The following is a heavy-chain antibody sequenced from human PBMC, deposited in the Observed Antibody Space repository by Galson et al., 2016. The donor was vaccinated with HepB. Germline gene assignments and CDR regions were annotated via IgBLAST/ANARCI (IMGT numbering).Heavy chain of an antibody. V-gene: IGHV4-34*01. J-gene: IGHJ6*02. Sequence: SETLSLTCAVYGGSFSGFHWTWIRQAPGRGLEWLGEINHSGNSNYDPSLTSRVTVSVDTSNNRFSLSLSSVTAADSGIYYCARGAVGYCSSSTCYNYYSGLEVWGQGATVSVSS. CDR3: ARGAVGYCSSSTCYNYYSGLEV. D-gene: IGHD2-2*02. CDR1: GGSFSGFH. CDR2: INHSGNS.